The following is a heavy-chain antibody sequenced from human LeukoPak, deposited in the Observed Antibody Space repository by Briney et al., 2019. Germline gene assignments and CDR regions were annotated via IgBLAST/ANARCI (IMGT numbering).Heavy chain of an antibody. CDR1: GYTFTGYY. CDR2: INPNSGGT. CDR3: ARVYTAMDDVFDI. Sequence: ASVKVSCKASGYTFTGYYMHWVRQAPGQGLEWMGWINPNSGGTNYAQKFQGRVTMTRDTSISTAYMELSRLRSDDTAVYYCARVYTAMDDVFDIWGQGTMVTVSS. V-gene: IGHV1-2*02. D-gene: IGHD5-18*01. J-gene: IGHJ3*02.